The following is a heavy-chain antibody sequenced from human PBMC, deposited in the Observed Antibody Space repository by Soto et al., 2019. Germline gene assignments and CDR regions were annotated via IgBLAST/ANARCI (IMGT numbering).Heavy chain of an antibody. CDR2: ISSSSSTI. J-gene: IGHJ5*02. D-gene: IGHD3-3*01. CDR1: GFTFSSYS. CDR3: ARDEGITPDP. V-gene: IGHV3-48*01. Sequence: PGGSLRLSCAASGFTFSSYSMNWVRQAPGKGLEWVSYISSSSSTIYYADSVKGRFTISRDNAKNSLYLQMNSLRAEDTAVYYCARDEGITPDPWGQGTLVTVSS.